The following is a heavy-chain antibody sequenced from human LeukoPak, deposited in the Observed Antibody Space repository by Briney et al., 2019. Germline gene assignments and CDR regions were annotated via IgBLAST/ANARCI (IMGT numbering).Heavy chain of an antibody. Sequence: PSETLSLTCAVYGGSFSGYYWSLIRQPPGKGLEWIGEINHSGSTNYNPSLKSRVTISVDTSKNQFSLKLSSVTAADTAVYYCARGRGIITIFGVVTQDYYFDYWGQGTLVTVSS. J-gene: IGHJ4*02. V-gene: IGHV4-34*01. CDR2: INHSGST. CDR1: GGSFSGYY. D-gene: IGHD3-3*01. CDR3: ARGRGIITIFGVVTQDYYFDY.